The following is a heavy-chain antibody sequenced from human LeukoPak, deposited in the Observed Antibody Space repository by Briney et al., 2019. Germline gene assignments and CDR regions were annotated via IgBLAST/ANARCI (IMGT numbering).Heavy chain of an antibody. D-gene: IGHD3-22*01. CDR2: IYYSGST. CDR3: ARESWSSGYSFDY. Sequence: SETLSLTCAVSGGSISSSNWWSWVRQHPGKGLEWIGYIYYSGSTYYNPSLKSRVTISVDTSKNQFSLKLSSVTAADTAVYYCARESWSSGYSFDYWGQGTLVTVSS. CDR1: GGSISSSNW. J-gene: IGHJ4*02. V-gene: IGHV4-30-4*01.